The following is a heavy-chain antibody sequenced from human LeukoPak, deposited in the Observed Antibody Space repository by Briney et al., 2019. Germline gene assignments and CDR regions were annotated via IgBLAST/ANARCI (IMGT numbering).Heavy chain of an antibody. J-gene: IGHJ4*02. V-gene: IGHV3-30*18. CDR1: GFTFSSYG. CDR2: ISYDGSNK. Sequence: GRSLRLSCAASGFTFSSYGMHWVRQAPGKGLEWVAVISYDGSNKYYADSVKGRFTISRDNSKNTLYLQMNSLRAEDTAVYYFAKDLLNCLDYWGQGTLVTVSS. CDR3: AKDLLNCLDY. D-gene: IGHD1-1*01.